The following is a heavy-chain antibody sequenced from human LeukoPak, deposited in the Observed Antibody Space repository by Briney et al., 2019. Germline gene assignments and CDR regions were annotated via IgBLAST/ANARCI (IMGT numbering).Heavy chain of an antibody. CDR3: ARVPSRWHPGVRGRHFDY. CDR2: IYTTGST. V-gene: IGHV4-4*07. D-gene: IGHD6-13*01. Sequence: PSETLSLTCTVSGGSISSFSWTWIRQPAGKGLEWIGRIYTTGSTNYNPSLKSRVTMSVDTSKNHFSLKLSSVIAADTAVYYCARVPSRWHPGVRGRHFDYWGQGTLVTVSS. CDR1: GGSISSFS. J-gene: IGHJ4*02.